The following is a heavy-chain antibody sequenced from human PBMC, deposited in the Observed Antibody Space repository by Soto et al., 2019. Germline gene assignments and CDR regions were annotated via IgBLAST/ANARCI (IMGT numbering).Heavy chain of an antibody. D-gene: IGHD2-2*02. J-gene: IGHJ4*02. CDR1: GYRFTSYW. CDR3: ARQEYCSSTSCYTVDS. CDR2: IYLGDSNT. Sequence: GESLKISCKGSGYRFTSYWIGWVRQMPGKGLEWMGIIYLGDSNTRYSPSFQGQVTISADKSISTAYLQWSSLKASDTAIYYCARQEYCSSTSCYTVDSWGQGTLVTVSS. V-gene: IGHV5-51*01.